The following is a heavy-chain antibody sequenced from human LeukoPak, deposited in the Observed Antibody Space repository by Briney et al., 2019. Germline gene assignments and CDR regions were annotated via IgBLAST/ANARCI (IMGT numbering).Heavy chain of an antibody. Sequence: SETLSLTCAVYGGSFSGYYWSWIRQPPGKGLEWIGEIKHSGSTNYNPSLKSRVTISVDTSKNQFSLKLSSVTAADTAVYYCARGVSIVVRGVRYYYYYYMDVWGKGTTVTVSS. J-gene: IGHJ6*03. D-gene: IGHD3-10*01. CDR2: IKHSGST. CDR1: GGSFSGYY. V-gene: IGHV4-34*01. CDR3: ARGVSIVVRGVRYYYYYYMDV.